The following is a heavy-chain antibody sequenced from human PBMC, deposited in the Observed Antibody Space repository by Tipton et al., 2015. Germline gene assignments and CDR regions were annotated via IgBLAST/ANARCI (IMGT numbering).Heavy chain of an antibody. J-gene: IGHJ4*02. Sequence: TLSLTCTVSGGSISRYYWSWIRQPPGKGLEWIGYIYYSGSTNYNPSLKSRVTVLLDTSKSQFSLKLTSVTAADTAMYYCARARGRHGGLLDSWGQGILVTVSS. D-gene: IGHD4-23*01. CDR2: IYYSGST. CDR3: ARARGRHGGLLDS. V-gene: IGHV4-59*01. CDR1: GGSISRYY.